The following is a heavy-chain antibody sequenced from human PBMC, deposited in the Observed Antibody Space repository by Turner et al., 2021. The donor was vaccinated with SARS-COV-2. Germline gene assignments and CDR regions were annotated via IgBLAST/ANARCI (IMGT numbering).Heavy chain of an antibody. CDR2: FSTIGSI. V-gene: IGHV4-59*08. D-gene: IGHD1-1*01. J-gene: IGHJ6*02. Sequence: QVQLQESGPGLVRPSETLSLTCTVSGGSISSKSWSWIRQSPGRGLEWIGYFSTIGSIDYNPTLRSRVTISVDTSKNKLSLNLISITAADTAVYYCARHQGSTSGYDHGMNVWGQGTAVIVSS. CDR1: GGSISSKS. CDR3: ARHQGSTSGYDHGMNV.